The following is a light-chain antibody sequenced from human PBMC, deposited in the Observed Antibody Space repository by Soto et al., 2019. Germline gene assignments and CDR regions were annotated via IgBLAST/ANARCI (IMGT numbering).Light chain of an antibody. CDR1: QDIGNY. CDR3: QQLNKYPVT. Sequence: IQLTQSPSSLSASVGDRVTISCRASQDIGNYLAWYQQKPGEAPKLLIYDASTLQSGVPLRIGGSGSGTDFTLTISSLQPEDFATYYCQQLNKYPVTFGQGTRLEIK. V-gene: IGKV1-9*01. J-gene: IGKJ5*01. CDR2: DAS.